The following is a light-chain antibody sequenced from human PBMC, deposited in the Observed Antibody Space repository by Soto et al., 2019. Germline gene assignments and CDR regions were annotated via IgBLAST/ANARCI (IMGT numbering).Light chain of an antibody. V-gene: IGLV2-8*01. CDR3: GSYAGYNNFV. Sequence: QSVLTQPPSASGSPGRSVTISCTGTNTDVGTYTYVSWYQHHPGEAPKLMIYDVNKRPSGVPDRFSGSKSGNTASLTVSGLQAEDEADHYCGSYAGYNNFVFGTGTKVTVL. J-gene: IGLJ1*01. CDR2: DVN. CDR1: NTDVGTYTY.